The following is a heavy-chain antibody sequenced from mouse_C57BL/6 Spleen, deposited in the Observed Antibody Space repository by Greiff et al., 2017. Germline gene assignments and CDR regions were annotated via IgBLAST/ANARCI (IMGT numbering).Heavy chain of an antibody. D-gene: IGHD2-5*01. Sequence: VQLQQSGAELVRPGASVKLSCTASGFNIKDYYMHWVKQRPEQGLEWIGRIDPEDGDTEYAPKFQGKATMTADTSSNAAYLQLSSLTSEDTAVYYCTTDSNYPWFAYWGQGTLVTVSA. J-gene: IGHJ3*01. CDR1: GFNIKDYY. CDR2: IDPEDGDT. CDR3: TTDSNYPWFAY. V-gene: IGHV14-1*01.